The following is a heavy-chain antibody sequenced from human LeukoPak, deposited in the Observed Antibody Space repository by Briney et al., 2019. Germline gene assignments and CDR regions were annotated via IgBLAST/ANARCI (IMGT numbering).Heavy chain of an antibody. Sequence: GGSLRPSCAASGFTFSSYAMSWVRQAPGKGLEWVSAISGSGGSTYYADSVKGRFTISRDNSKNTLYLQMNSLRAEDTAVYYCAKDHLTGYYIGYFDYWGQGTLVTVSS. CDR2: ISGSGGST. J-gene: IGHJ4*02. CDR1: GFTFSSYA. D-gene: IGHD3-9*01. CDR3: AKDHLTGYYIGYFDY. V-gene: IGHV3-23*01.